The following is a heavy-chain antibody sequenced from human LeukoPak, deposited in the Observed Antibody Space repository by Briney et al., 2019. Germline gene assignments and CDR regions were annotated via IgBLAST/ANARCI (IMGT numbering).Heavy chain of an antibody. CDR2: INHSGST. CDR1: GWSFSGYY. V-gene: IGHV4-34*01. Sequence: SETLSLTCAVYGWSFSGYYWSWIRQPPGKGLEWIGEINHSGSTNYNPSLKSRVTISVDTSKNQFSLKLSSVTAADTAVYYCARAKNPTMDPHGEYWGQGTLVTVSS. D-gene: IGHD3-10*01. J-gene: IGHJ4*02. CDR3: ARAKNPTMDPHGEY.